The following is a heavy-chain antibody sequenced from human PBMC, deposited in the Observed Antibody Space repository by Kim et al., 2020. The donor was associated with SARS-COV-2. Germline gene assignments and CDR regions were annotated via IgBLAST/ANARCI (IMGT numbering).Heavy chain of an antibody. CDR1: GFTFSSYS. V-gene: IGHV3-48*02. CDR2: ISSSSTI. D-gene: IGHD3-22*01. CDR3: ARDGGITMIVVVSYYYYG. J-gene: IGHJ6*01. Sequence: GGSLRLSCAASGFTFSSYSMNWVRQAPGKGLEWVSYISSSSTIYYADSVKGRFTISRDNAKNSLYLQMNSLRDEDTAVYYCARDGGITMIVVVSYYYYG.